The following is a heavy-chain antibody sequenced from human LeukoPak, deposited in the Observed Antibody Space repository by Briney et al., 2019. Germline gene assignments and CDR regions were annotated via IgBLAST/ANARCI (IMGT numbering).Heavy chain of an antibody. CDR1: GASISSYY. D-gene: IGHD3-16*02. Sequence: SETLSLTCTVSGASISSYYWSWIRQPPGKGLEWIGYIYYSGSTNYNPSLKSRVTISVDTSKNQFSLKLSSVTAADTAVYYCARGLRLGELSQYYFDYWGQGTLVTVSS. CDR3: ARGLRLGELSQYYFDY. CDR2: IYYSGST. V-gene: IGHV4-59*08. J-gene: IGHJ4*02.